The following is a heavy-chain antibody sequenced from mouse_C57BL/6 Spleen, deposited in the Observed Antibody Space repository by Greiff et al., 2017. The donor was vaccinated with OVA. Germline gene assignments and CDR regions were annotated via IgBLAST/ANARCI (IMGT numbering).Heavy chain of an antibody. V-gene: IGHV1-19*01. Sequence: EVQRVESGPVLVKPGASVKMSCKASGYTFTDYYMNWVKQSHGKSLEWIGVINPYNGGTSYNQKFKGKATLTVDKSSSTAYMELNSLTSEDSAVYYCARWAHYGSSYDAMDYWGQGTSVTVSS. CDR3: ARWAHYGSSYDAMDY. CDR1: GYTFTDYY. CDR2: INPYNGGT. D-gene: IGHD1-1*01. J-gene: IGHJ4*01.